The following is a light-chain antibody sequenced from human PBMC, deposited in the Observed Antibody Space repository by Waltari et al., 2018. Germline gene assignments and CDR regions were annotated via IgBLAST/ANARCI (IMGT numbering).Light chain of an antibody. CDR2: DAS. CDR1: QSVGSY. CDR3: QQRSNWPLT. Sequence: DIVLTQSPATLSLSPGERVTLSCRASQSVGSYLAWYQQKPGQAPRLLIYDASNRATGIPARFSGSGSGTDFTLTVSSLEPEDFAVYYCQQRSNWPLTFGGGTKVEI. V-gene: IGKV3-11*01. J-gene: IGKJ4*01.